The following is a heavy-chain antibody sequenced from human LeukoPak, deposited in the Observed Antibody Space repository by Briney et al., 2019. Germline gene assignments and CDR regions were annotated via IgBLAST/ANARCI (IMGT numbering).Heavy chain of an antibody. J-gene: IGHJ6*02. CDR3: AKESGAHYGFGMDV. Sequence: PGGPLRLSCAASGFTFSTFAMTWVRQAPGKGLEWVSSIADYTAYADSVKGRFTISRDNSKNTLYLQMDSLRAGDTALYYCAKESGAHYGFGMDVWGQGTTVTVSS. V-gene: IGHV3-23*01. D-gene: IGHD1-26*01. CDR2: IADYT. CDR1: GFTFSTFA.